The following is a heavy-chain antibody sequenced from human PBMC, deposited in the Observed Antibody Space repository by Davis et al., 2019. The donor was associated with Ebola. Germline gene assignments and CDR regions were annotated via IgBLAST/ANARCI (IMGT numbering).Heavy chain of an antibody. CDR2: INPSGGST. CDR1: GYTFTSYY. CDR3: ARGVIPMTYDAFDI. V-gene: IGHV1-46*01. D-gene: IGHD2-21*01. Sequence: AASVKVSCKASGYTFTSYYMHWVRQAPGQGLEWMGIINPSGGSTSYAQKFQGRVTITADESTSTAYMELSSLRSEDTAVYYCARGVIPMTYDAFDIWGQGTMVTVSS. J-gene: IGHJ3*02.